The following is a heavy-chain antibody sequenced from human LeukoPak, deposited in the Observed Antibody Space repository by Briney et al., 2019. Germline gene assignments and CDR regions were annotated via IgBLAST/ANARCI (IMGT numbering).Heavy chain of an antibody. Sequence: GGSLRLSCAASGFSFSSYNMNWVRLTPGKGLEWVSSITSSSTYTFYADPVKGRFTISRDNAKNSLDLEMNGLRVEDTAVYYCTRDPRNLDYWGQGTLVTVSS. D-gene: IGHD1-14*01. V-gene: IGHV3-21*04. CDR1: GFSFSSYN. J-gene: IGHJ4*02. CDR2: ITSSSTYT. CDR3: TRDPRNLDY.